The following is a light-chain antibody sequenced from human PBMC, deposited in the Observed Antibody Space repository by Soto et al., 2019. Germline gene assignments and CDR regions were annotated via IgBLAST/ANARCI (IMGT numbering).Light chain of an antibody. V-gene: IGKV3-15*01. Sequence: EIVLTQSPGTLSVSLGERATLSCRASQSVSIHLAWYQQKPGQAPRLLIQDASTRATGIPARFSGSGSGTEFTLTISSLQSEDFAVYYCQLYNTWPITFGQGTRLEIK. CDR3: QLYNTWPIT. CDR1: QSVSIH. J-gene: IGKJ5*01. CDR2: DAS.